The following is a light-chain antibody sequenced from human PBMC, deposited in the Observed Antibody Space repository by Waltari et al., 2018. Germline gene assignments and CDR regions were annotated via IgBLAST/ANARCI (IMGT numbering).Light chain of an antibody. Sequence: QSALTQPASVSGSPGQSITISCTGTSGDIGNYKFVSWYQQEPGRAPKLIVYDVRQRPSGGSNRVSGSKSGNTASLTISGLQAEDEADYYCSSYTTTSSWVFGGGTKLTVL. CDR3: SSYTTTSSWV. J-gene: IGLJ3*02. V-gene: IGLV2-14*01. CDR1: SGDIGNYKF. CDR2: DVR.